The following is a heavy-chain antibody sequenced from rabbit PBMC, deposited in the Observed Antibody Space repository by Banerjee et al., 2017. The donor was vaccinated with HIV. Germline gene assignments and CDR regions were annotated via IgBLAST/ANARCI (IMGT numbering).Heavy chain of an antibody. CDR2: INTSSGNT. CDR3: ARDLAAVIGWNFNL. Sequence: QEQLEESGGDLVKPEGSLTLTCTASGFSFSNKYVMCWVRQAPGKGLEWIACINTSSGNTVYASWAKGRFTISSDNAQNTVDLQVNGLTAADTATYFCARDLAAVIGWNFNLWGPGTLVTVS. J-gene: IGHJ4*01. CDR1: GFSFSNKYV. D-gene: IGHD4-1*01. V-gene: IGHV1S45*01.